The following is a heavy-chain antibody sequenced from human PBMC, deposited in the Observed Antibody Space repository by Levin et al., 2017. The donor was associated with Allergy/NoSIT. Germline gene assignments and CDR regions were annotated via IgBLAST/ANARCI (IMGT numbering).Heavy chain of an antibody. CDR3: ALSRGGLRSDY. V-gene: IGHV3-48*01. J-gene: IGHJ4*02. D-gene: IGHD4-17*01. CDR2: ISSSSSTI. Sequence: PGESLKISCAASGFTFSSYSMNWVRQAPGKGLEWVSYISSSSSTIYYADSVKGRFTISRDNAKNSLYLQMNSLRAEDTAVYYCALSRGGLRSDYWGQGTLVTVSS. CDR1: GFTFSSYS.